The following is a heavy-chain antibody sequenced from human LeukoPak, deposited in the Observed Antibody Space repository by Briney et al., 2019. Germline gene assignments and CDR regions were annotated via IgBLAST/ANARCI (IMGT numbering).Heavy chain of an antibody. CDR2: IGWNSART. Sequence: GGSLRLSCTASESTFDHAMHWVRQTPGKGLEWVSGIGWNSARTGYADSVRGRFTISRDNAKNSLYLQMNSLRPDDTALYYCARGGDYAGVAALLGLWGQGTPVTASS. D-gene: IGHD4-23*01. J-gene: IGHJ4*02. CDR3: ARGGDYAGVAALLGL. V-gene: IGHV3-9*01. CDR1: ESTFDHA.